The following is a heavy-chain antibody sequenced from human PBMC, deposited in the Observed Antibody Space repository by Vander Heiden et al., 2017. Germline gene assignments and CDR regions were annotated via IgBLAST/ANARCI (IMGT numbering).Heavy chain of an antibody. CDR1: GGTISRYC. Sequence: QVQLQESGPGLVKPSETLSLTCPVSGGTISRYCWSWIRQPAEKGLEWIGRIYTSGSTNYNPSLKSRVTMSVDTSKNQFSLKLSSVTAADTAVYYCARGEYYYGSGSYYPPVYWGQGTLVTVSS. D-gene: IGHD3-10*01. CDR3: ARGEYYYGSGSYYPPVY. J-gene: IGHJ4*02. V-gene: IGHV4-4*07. CDR2: IYTSGST.